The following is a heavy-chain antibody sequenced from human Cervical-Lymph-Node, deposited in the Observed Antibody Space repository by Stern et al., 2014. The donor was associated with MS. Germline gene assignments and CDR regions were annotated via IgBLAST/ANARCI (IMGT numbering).Heavy chain of an antibody. CDR3: ARERKVERSARLLVSFDV. J-gene: IGHJ3*01. CDR1: GASFSDTY. CDR2: INSTGGT. D-gene: IGHD1-1*01. Sequence: QVKLQQWGAGLLRPSETLSLTCAVHGASFSDTYWSWIRQTPGKGLEWIGEINSTGGTNYNPSLMSRATLSLDPSRTQFSMKLSSLTAADTAMYYCARERKVERSARLLVSFDVWGQGTLVTVSS. V-gene: IGHV4-34*01.